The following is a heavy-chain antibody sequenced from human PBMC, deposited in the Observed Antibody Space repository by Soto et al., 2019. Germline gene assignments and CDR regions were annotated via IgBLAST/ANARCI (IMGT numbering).Heavy chain of an antibody. Sequence: ASVKVSSRASGYTFTGYYMHWVRQAPGQEREWMGWINPNSGGTNYAQKFQGWVTMTRDTSISTAYMELSRLRSDDTAVYYCARDKNSAAAGTLEYWGQGTLVTVTS. V-gene: IGHV1-2*04. CDR3: ARDKNSAAAGTLEY. CDR2: INPNSGGT. CDR1: GYTFTGYY. D-gene: IGHD6-13*01. J-gene: IGHJ4*02.